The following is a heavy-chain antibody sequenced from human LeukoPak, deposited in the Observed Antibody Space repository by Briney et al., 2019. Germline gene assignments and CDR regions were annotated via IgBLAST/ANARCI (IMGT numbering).Heavy chain of an antibody. CDR2: FDPEDGET. J-gene: IGHJ6*02. CDR1: GYTLTELS. CDR3: ARDGGDGYTGGYGMDV. Sequence: ASVKVSCKVSGYTLTELSMHWVRQAPGKGLEWMGGFDPEDGETIYAQKFQGRVTMTEDTSTDTAYMELSSLRSEDTAVYYCARDGGDGYTGGYGMDVWGQGTTVTVSS. D-gene: IGHD5-24*01. V-gene: IGHV1-24*01.